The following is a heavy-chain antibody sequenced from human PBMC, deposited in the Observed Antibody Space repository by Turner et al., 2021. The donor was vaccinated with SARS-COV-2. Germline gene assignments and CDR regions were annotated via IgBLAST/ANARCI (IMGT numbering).Heavy chain of an antibody. D-gene: IGHD3-3*01. CDR3: ARYRRDYDFWSGAYGMGGMDV. J-gene: IGHJ6*02. CDR2: ISSSSTYI. CDR1: AFTFSPYS. V-gene: IGHV3-21*01. Sequence: EVQLVESGGGLVKPGGALTLSCAASAFTFSPYSMNWVGQAPGKGLEWVSSISSSSTYIYYADSVKGRLTISRDNAKNSLYLQMNSLRAEDTAVYYCARYRRDYDFWSGAYGMGGMDVWGQGTTVTVSS.